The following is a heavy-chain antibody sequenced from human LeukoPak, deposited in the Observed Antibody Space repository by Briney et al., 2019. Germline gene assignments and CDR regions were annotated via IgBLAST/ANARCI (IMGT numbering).Heavy chain of an antibody. CDR2: ISGSGSTT. Sequence: GGSLRLSCAASGFTFSSYAMTWVRQAPGKGLEWVSAISGSGSTTYYADSVKGRFTISRDNSKNTLYLQMSSLRAEDTAVYYCARGGYCSSTSCQSWFDPWGQGTLVTVSS. J-gene: IGHJ5*02. CDR1: GFTFSSYA. CDR3: ARGGYCSSTSCQSWFDP. V-gene: IGHV3-23*01. D-gene: IGHD2-2*01.